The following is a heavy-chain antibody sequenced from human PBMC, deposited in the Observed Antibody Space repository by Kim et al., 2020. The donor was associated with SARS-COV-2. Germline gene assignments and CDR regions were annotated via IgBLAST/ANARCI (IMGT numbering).Heavy chain of an antibody. D-gene: IGHD1-26*01. CDR3: ARALEVGTTSLAWLDP. J-gene: IGHJ5*02. V-gene: IGHV3-48*03. Sequence: YVKGRFTHSRDNAKNSLYMQMNSLRVEDTAIYYCARALEVGTTSLAWLDPWGQGTLVTVSS.